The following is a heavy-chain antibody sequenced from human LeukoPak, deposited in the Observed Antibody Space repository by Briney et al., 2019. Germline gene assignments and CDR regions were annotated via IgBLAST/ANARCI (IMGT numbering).Heavy chain of an antibody. CDR2: IYYSGST. V-gene: IGHV4-59*01. CDR3: AREGMAVGFARFPIFNY. J-gene: IGHJ4*02. D-gene: IGHD6-19*01. CDR1: GGSISSYY. Sequence: SETLSLTCTVSGGSISSYYWSWIRQPPGRGLQWIGDIYYSGSTNYNPSLKSRVTISVDTSKNQFSLRLTSVTAADTAVYYCAREGMAVGFARFPIFNYWGQETLVTVSS.